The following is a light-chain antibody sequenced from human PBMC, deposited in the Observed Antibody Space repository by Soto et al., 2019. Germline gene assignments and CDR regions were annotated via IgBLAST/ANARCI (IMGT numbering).Light chain of an antibody. J-gene: IGKJ1*01. CDR1: QTISSW. Sequence: DIQMTQSPSTLSGSVGDSVTITCRASQTISSWLAWYQQKPGKAPKLLIYKAATLKSGVPSRFSGSGSGTEFTDTDSSLQTDDFAAYYFQHYNSYSEAFGQETKV. CDR2: KAA. V-gene: IGKV1-5*03. CDR3: QHYNSYSEA.